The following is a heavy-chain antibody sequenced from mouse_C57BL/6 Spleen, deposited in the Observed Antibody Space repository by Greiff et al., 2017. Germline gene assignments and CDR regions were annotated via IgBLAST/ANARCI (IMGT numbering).Heavy chain of an antibody. CDR1: GFTFSDYG. Sequence: EVKLVESGGGLVKPGGSLKLSCAASGFTFSDYGMHWVRQAPEKGLEWVAYISSGSSTIYYADTVKGRFTISRDNAKNTLFLQMTSLRSEDTAMYYCADYGSRGAMDYWGQGTSVTVSS. CDR3: ADYGSRGAMDY. V-gene: IGHV5-17*01. D-gene: IGHD1-1*01. CDR2: ISSGSSTI. J-gene: IGHJ4*01.